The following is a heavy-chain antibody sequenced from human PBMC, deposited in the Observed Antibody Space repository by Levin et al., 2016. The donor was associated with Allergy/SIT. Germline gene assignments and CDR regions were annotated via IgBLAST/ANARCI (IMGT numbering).Heavy chain of an antibody. Sequence: ASVKVSCKASGYTFTSYGISWVRQAPGQGLEWMGWISAYNGNTNYAQKLQGRVTMTTDTSTSTAYMELRSLRSDDTAVYYCARDLMIRRVAATPSYGYWGQGTLVTVSS. CDR2: ISAYNGNT. CDR3: ARDLMIRRVAATPSYGY. V-gene: IGHV1-18*01. CDR1: GYTFTSYG. J-gene: IGHJ4*02. D-gene: IGHD2-15*01.